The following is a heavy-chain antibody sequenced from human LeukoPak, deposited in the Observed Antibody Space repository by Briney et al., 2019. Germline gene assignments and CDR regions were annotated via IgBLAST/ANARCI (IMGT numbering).Heavy chain of an antibody. CDR3: AREGNGYSYGYG. CDR2: IRYDGSNK. D-gene: IGHD5-18*01. CDR1: GFTFSSYG. V-gene: IGHV3-30*02. Sequence: PGGSLRLSCAASGFTFSSYGMHWVRQAPGKGLEWVAFIRYDGSNKYYADSVKGRFTISRDNSKNTLYLQMNSLRAEDTAVYYCAREGNGYSYGYGWGQGTLVTVSS. J-gene: IGHJ4*02.